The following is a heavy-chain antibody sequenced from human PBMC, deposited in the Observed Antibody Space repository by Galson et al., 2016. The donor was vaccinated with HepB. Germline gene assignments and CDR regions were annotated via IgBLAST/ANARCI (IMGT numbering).Heavy chain of an antibody. CDR2: IYSGGST. Sequence: SLRLSCAASGLTVSTNYMSWVRQAPGKGLEWVSVIYSGGSTYYADSVKGRFTISRDNSKNTLYLQMNSLRAQDTAVYYCARDNTGYDSDWDFYYYGLDVWGQGTTVTVSS. V-gene: IGHV3-53*01. J-gene: IGHJ6*02. D-gene: IGHD6-19*01. CDR1: GLTVSTNY. CDR3: ARDNTGYDSDWDFYYYGLDV.